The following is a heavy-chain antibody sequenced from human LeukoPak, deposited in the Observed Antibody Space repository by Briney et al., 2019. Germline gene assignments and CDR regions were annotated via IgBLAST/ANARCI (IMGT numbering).Heavy chain of an antibody. J-gene: IGHJ3*02. CDR3: ARDGGYCSGGGCYSDAFDI. Sequence: SGGSLRLSCAASGFTLDDYGMSWVRQAPGKGLEWVSGINWNGGSTGYADSVKGRFTISRDNAKNSLYLQMNSLRAEDTALYYCARDGGYCSGGGCYSDAFDIWGQGTMVTVSS. CDR1: GFTLDDYG. D-gene: IGHD2-15*01. V-gene: IGHV3-20*04. CDR2: INWNGGST.